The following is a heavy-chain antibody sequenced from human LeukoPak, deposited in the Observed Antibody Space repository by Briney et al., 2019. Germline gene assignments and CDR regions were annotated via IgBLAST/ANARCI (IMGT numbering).Heavy chain of an antibody. Sequence: PRGSLTLSCAASGFTFSSYWMTCVRQAPGKGLEWVTNIKQDGIEKYYVDSVKGRFTISRDNAENSMYLQMNSLRAEDTAVYFCARALGVTPPYYFSYGMDVWGKGATVTVSS. J-gene: IGHJ6*04. CDR3: ARALGVTPPYYFSYGMDV. D-gene: IGHD2-21*02. CDR2: IKQDGIEK. V-gene: IGHV3-7*03. CDR1: GFTFSSYW.